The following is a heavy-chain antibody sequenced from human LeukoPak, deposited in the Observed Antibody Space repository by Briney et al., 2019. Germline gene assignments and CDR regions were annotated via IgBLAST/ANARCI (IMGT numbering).Heavy chain of an antibody. CDR2: IYYSGST. J-gene: IGHJ6*03. CDR1: GGSISSGDYY. V-gene: IGHV4-30-4*08. Sequence: SETLSLTCTVSGGSISSGDYYWSWIRQPPGKGLEWIGYIYYSGSTYYNPSLKSRVTISIDTSKNQFSLKLTSVTAADTAVYYCATQEDCSSTSCYKPSNYYYYMDVWGKGTTVTVSS. CDR3: ATQEDCSSTSCYKPSNYYYYMDV. D-gene: IGHD2-2*02.